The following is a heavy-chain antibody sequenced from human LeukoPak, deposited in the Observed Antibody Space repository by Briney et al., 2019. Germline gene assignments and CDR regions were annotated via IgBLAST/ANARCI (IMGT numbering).Heavy chain of an antibody. D-gene: IGHD3-22*01. CDR2: IKQDGREK. CDR3: ARGPENYYDSSGYYW. CDR1: GFTFSSYW. Sequence: GSLRLSCAAYGFTFSSYWMSWVRQAPGKGLEWVANIKQDGREKYYVDSVKGRFTISRDNAKNSLYLQMNSLRAEDTAVYYCARGPENYYDSSGYYWWGQGTLVTVSS. V-gene: IGHV3-7*04. J-gene: IGHJ4*02.